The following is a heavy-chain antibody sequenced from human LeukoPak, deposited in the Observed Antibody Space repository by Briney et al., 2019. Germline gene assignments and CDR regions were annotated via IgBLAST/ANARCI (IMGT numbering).Heavy chain of an antibody. Sequence: GGSLRFSCAVSGFPFSVYEMNWVRQAPGKGLKWVSNIGSSGAIRHYADSVKGRFSISRDNAENSLFPQMNSLRVEDTGIYYCALLAVASDFDYWGQGALVTVSS. V-gene: IGHV3-48*03. CDR1: GFPFSVYE. J-gene: IGHJ4*02. D-gene: IGHD6-19*01. CDR3: ALLAVASDFDY. CDR2: IGSSGAIR.